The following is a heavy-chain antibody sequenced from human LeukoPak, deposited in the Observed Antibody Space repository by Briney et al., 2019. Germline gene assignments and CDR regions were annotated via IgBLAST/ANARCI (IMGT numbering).Heavy chain of an antibody. CDR2: ISSSSPTI. CDR3: ARVHGGYPFDY. Sequence: GGSLRLSCAASGFTFSSFGMNWVRQAPGKGLEWVSYISSSSPTIYYADSVKGRFTISRDNAKHSLYLQMNTLRAECTAVYYCARVHGGYPFDYWGQGTLVTVSS. D-gene: IGHD3-22*01. CDR1: GFTFSSFG. V-gene: IGHV3-48*01. J-gene: IGHJ4*02.